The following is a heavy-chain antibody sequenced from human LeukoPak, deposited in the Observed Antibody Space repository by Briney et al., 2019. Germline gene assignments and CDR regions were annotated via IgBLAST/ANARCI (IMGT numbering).Heavy chain of an antibody. CDR1: GFTFSSYS. D-gene: IGHD2-2*01. J-gene: IGHJ4*02. Sequence: GGSLRLSCAASGFTFSSYSMNWVRQAPGKGLEWVSSISSSSSYIYYADSVKGRFTISRDNSKNTLYLQMNSLRAEDTALYYCSKGRGPAAVAPDYWGQGTLVTVSS. V-gene: IGHV3-21*04. CDR3: SKGRGPAAVAPDY. CDR2: ISSSSSYI.